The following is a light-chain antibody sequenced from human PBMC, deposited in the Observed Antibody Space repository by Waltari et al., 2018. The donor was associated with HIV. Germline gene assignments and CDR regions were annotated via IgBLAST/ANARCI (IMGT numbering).Light chain of an antibody. V-gene: IGLV3-21*02. Sequence: SFVLTQPPSVSVAPGQTARITCGGNNIGSKNVHWYQQKPGQAPVGGGRDKTDRPSGSPERCSGSNCGNTATLTISRVEAGDEADYHCQVWDTSSDHVIVGGGTKLTVL. CDR2: DKT. CDR3: QVWDTSSDHVI. J-gene: IGLJ2*01. CDR1: NIGSKN.